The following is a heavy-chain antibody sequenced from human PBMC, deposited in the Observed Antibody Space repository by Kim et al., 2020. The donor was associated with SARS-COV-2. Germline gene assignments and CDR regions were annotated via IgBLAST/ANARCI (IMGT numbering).Heavy chain of an antibody. CDR2: IWYDGSNK. CDR3: AKEASGANIDY. V-gene: IGHV3-33*06. Sequence: GGSLRLSCVASGFTFSGYGMNWVRQAPGKGLEWVAVIWYDGSNKYYADSVKGRFTISRDNSKNMLYLQMNSLRVEDTAVYYCAKEASGANIDYWG. D-gene: IGHD6-25*01. J-gene: IGHJ4*01. CDR1: GFTFSGYG.